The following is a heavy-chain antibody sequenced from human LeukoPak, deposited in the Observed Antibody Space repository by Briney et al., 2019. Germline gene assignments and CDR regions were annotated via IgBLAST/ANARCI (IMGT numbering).Heavy chain of an antibody. CDR3: ARSAGLIYYFDY. CDR1: GGSFGGYY. V-gene: IGHV4-34*01. J-gene: IGHJ4*02. D-gene: IGHD6-19*01. CDR2: INHSGST. Sequence: SETLSLTCAVYGGSFGGYYWSWIRQPPGKGLEWIGEINHSGSTNYNPSLKSRVTISVDTSKNQFSLKLSSVTAADTAVYYCARSAGLIYYFDYWGQGTLVTVSS.